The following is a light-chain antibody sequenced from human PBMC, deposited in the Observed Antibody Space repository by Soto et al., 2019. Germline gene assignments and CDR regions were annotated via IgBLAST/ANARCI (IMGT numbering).Light chain of an antibody. CDR1: QNIRNF. J-gene: IGKJ4*01. V-gene: IGKV1-39*01. Sequence: DIQMTQLPPSLSASVGDRVAITCRTSQNIRNFLNWYQHKPGKAPRLLIYAASRLQSGVPSRFIGSGSGTDFTLTISSLQPEDFATYYCQQSHSAPLLTFGGGTKVEI. CDR2: AAS. CDR3: QQSHSAPLLT.